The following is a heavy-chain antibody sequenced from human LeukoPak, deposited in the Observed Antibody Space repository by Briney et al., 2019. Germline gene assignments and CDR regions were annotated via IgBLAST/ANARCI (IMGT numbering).Heavy chain of an antibody. CDR1: GFTFTTYW. CDR3: ARGSSGSYFQFIDY. J-gene: IGHJ4*02. V-gene: IGHV3-7*01. Sequence: GGSLRLSCAPSGFTFTTYWMGWVRQSPVKGLEWVASIKQGGSERHYVDSVKGRFTIFRDNAQNSLYLQMNSLRAEDTAVYYCARGSSGSYFQFIDYWGQGTLVTVSS. CDR2: IKQGGSER. D-gene: IGHD1-26*01.